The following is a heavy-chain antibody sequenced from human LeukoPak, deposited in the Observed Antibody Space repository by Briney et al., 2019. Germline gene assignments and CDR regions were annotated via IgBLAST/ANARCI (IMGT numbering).Heavy chain of an antibody. CDR3: ARRIAATGRGYFDY. D-gene: IGHD6-13*01. Sequence: GESLKISCQVSGYSFTNYWIGWVRQMPGKGLEWMGIIYPGDSDTRYSPSFQGQVTMSADKSISTAYLQWSSLKASDTAMYYCARRIAATGRGYFDYWGQGTLVTVSS. V-gene: IGHV5-51*01. CDR2: IYPGDSDT. J-gene: IGHJ4*02. CDR1: GYSFTNYW.